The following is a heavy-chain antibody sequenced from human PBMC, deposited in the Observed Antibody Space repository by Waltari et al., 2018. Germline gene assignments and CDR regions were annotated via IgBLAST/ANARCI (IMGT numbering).Heavy chain of an antibody. CDR2: INHRGST. V-gene: IGHV4-34*01. D-gene: IGHD5-18*01. CDR3: ASGRIQLFFHYYGMDV. CDR1: GGSFSGYY. J-gene: IGHJ6*02. Sequence: QVQLQQWGAGLLKPSETLSLTCAVYGGSFSGYYWSWIRQPPGKGLEWIGEINHRGSTNYNPSLKSRVTISVDTSKNQFSLKLSSVTTADTAVYYCASGRIQLFFHYYGMDVWGQGTTVTVSS.